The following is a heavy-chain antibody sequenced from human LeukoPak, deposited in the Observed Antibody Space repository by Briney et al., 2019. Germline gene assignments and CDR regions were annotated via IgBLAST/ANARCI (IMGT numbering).Heavy chain of an antibody. CDR3: ARGTYYDFWAPFDY. D-gene: IGHD3-3*01. Sequence: SETLSLTCTVSGGSISSYYWSWIRQPPGKRLEWIGYIYYSGNTNYNPSLKSRVTVSVDTSKNQFSLKLSSVTAADTAVYYCARGTYYDFWAPFDYWGQGTLVTVSS. V-gene: IGHV4-59*08. CDR1: GGSISSYY. CDR2: IYYSGNT. J-gene: IGHJ4*02.